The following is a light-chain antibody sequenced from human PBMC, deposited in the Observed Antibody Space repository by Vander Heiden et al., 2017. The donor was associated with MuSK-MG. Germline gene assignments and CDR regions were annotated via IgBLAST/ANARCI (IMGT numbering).Light chain of an antibody. CDR2: WNN. Sequence: HSVPTQPPSASWTLAPTVTISCSGSSSNIGSNNVNWYQQLPGTAPKLLIYWNNQRPSGVPDRFSGSKSGTSASLAISGLRSADEADYYCAVWDDSLSGVVFGGGTKLTVL. J-gene: IGLJ2*01. V-gene: IGLV1-47*01. CDR1: SSNIGSNN. CDR3: AVWDDSLSGVV.